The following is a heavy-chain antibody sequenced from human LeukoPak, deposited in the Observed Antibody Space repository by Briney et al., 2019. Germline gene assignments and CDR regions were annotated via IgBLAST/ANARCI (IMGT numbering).Heavy chain of an antibody. D-gene: IGHD7-27*01. V-gene: IGHV4-34*01. CDR2: IHYTGAT. CDR1: GGSFRGYY. Sequence: PSETLSLTCAVYGGSFRGYYWSWIRQPPGKGLEWIGEIHYTGATNYKPSLKSRVTISGDPSKNQFSLRVGSVTAADTAVYYWARGVLGPYYFDLWGRGTLVTVSS. J-gene: IGHJ2*01. CDR3: ARGVLGPYYFDL.